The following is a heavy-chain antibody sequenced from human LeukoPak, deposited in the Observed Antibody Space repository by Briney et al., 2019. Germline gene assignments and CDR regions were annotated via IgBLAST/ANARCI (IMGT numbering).Heavy chain of an antibody. V-gene: IGHV1-18*01. CDR1: GYTFTNYG. CDR2: ISAYNGDT. CDR3: ARDACVSCGGDCCHDP. D-gene: IGHD2-21*02. Sequence: ASVKVSCKASGYTFTNYGISWVRQAPGQGLEWMAWISAYNGDTRYAQKFQGRVILTTDTSTTTAYMDLRNLRSDDTAVYYCARDACVSCGGDCCHDPWGQGTLVTVS. J-gene: IGHJ5*02.